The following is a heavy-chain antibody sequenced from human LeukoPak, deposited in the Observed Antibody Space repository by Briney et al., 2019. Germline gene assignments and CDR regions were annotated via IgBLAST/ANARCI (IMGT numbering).Heavy chain of an antibody. Sequence: SETLSLTCAVSGGSISSYFWTWIRQPAGKGLEWIGRIYTSGNTNYNPSLKSRVTMSVDTSKNQFSLKLSSVTAADTAVYYCARDTYCSGGSCYSYAFDIWGQGTMVTVSS. J-gene: IGHJ3*02. D-gene: IGHD2-15*01. CDR2: IYTSGNT. CDR3: ARDTYCSGGSCYSYAFDI. V-gene: IGHV4-4*07. CDR1: GGSISSYF.